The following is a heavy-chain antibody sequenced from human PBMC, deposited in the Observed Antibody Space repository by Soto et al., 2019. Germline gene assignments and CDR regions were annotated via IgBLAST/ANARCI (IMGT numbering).Heavy chain of an antibody. Sequence: PSETLSLSCTVAGGSLSSSNWWNWVRPPPGKGLEWIGETRHSGRTNYNPSLKSRVTISVDKSKNHFSLKLSSVTAADTAVYYCERPRSSGYAGEFDYWGQGTLVTVS. J-gene: IGHJ4*02. CDR3: ERPRSSGYAGEFDY. D-gene: IGHD3-22*01. V-gene: IGHV4-4*02. CDR1: GGSLSSSNW. CDR2: TRHSGRT.